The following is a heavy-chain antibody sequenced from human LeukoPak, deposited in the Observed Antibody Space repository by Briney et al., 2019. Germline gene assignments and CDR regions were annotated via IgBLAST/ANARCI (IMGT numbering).Heavy chain of an antibody. D-gene: IGHD5-24*01. Sequence: GGSLRLSCAASGFTFSSYGMHWVRQAPGKGLEWVAVIWYDGSNKYYADSVKGRFTISRDNSKNTLYLQMSSLRAEDTAVYYCAKDRDGYNFAAFDYWGQGTLVAVS. V-gene: IGHV3-33*06. J-gene: IGHJ4*02. CDR3: AKDRDGYNFAAFDY. CDR1: GFTFSSYG. CDR2: IWYDGSNK.